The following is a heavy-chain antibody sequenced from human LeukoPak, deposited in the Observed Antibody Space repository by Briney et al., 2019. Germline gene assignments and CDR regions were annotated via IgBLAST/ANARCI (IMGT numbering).Heavy chain of an antibody. CDR3: ARDRILGAKVSWFDL. Sequence: SETLSLTCAVYGGSFSGYYWSWIRQPPGKGLEWVGEINHSGSTNYNPSLKRRVTISVDTSKTQFSLKLSSVTAADTAVYYCARDRILGAKVSWFDLWGQGTLVTVSS. J-gene: IGHJ5*02. D-gene: IGHD1-26*01. CDR2: INHSGST. CDR1: GGSFSGYY. V-gene: IGHV4-34*01.